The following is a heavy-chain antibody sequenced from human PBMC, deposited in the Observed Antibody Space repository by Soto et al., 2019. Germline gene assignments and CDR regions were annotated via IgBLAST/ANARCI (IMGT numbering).Heavy chain of an antibody. CDR3: ARGKQLVFRWFDP. D-gene: IGHD6-13*01. Sequence: GASVKVSCKASGYTCTGYYMHWVRQAPGQGLEWMGWINAGNGNTKYSQKFQGRVTITRDTSASTAYMELSSLRSEDTAVYYCARGKQLVFRWFDPWGQGTLVTVSS. V-gene: IGHV1-3*01. J-gene: IGHJ5*02. CDR2: INAGNGNT. CDR1: GYTCTGYY.